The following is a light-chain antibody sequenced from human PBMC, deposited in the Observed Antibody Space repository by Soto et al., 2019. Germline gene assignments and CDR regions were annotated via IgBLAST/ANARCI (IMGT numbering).Light chain of an antibody. J-gene: IGKJ1*01. Sequence: DIVMKQSPATLSVSQGERATLSCRASQSVSSNLAWYQQKPGQAPRLLIYGASTRATGIPARFSGSGSGTEFTLTISSLQSEDFTVYYCQLDNNWPRTFGQGSKV. CDR1: QSVSSN. CDR2: GAS. V-gene: IGKV3-15*01. CDR3: QLDNNWPRT.